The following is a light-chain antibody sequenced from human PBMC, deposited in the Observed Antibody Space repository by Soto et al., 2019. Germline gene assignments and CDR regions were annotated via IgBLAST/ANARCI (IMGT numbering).Light chain of an antibody. J-gene: IGKJ1*01. Sequence: DIQMTQSPSTLSASVGDRVTITCRASQSISTWLAWYQQKPGKAPKLLIYDASSLENGVPSRFSDSGSGTEFTLTISSLQPDDFAAYYCQQYNSYSTFGQGTTGDIK. CDR1: QSISTW. V-gene: IGKV1-5*01. CDR3: QQYNSYST. CDR2: DAS.